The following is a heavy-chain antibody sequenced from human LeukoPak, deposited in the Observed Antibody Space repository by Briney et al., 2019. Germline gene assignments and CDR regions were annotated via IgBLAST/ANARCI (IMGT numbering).Heavy chain of an antibody. D-gene: IGHD3-22*01. CDR1: GYTFTSYY. Sequence: ASVKVSCMASGYTFTSYYMHWVRQAPGQGLEWMGIINPSGGSTSYAQKFQGRVTMTRDTSTSTVYMELSSLRSEDTAVYYCARVTYYYDSSGYYPLDYWGQGTLVTVSS. CDR2: INPSGGST. V-gene: IGHV1-46*01. CDR3: ARVTYYYDSSGYYPLDY. J-gene: IGHJ4*02.